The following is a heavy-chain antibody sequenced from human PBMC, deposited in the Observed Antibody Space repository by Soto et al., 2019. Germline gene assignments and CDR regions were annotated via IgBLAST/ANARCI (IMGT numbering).Heavy chain of an antibody. J-gene: IGHJ6*03. CDR2: INHSGST. CDR1: GGSFSGYY. CDR3: AREGVWFGTYYYMDV. V-gene: IGHV4-34*01. Sequence: PSETLSLTCAVYGGSFSGYYWSWIRQPPGKGLEWIVEINHSGSTNYNPSLKSRVTISVDTSKNQFSLKLSSVTAADTAVYYCAREGVWFGTYYYMDVWGKGTTVTVSS. D-gene: IGHD3-10*01.